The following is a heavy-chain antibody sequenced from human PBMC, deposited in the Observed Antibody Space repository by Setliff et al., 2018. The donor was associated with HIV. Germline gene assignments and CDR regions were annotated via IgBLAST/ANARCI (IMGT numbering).Heavy chain of an antibody. CDR2: ISSSGST. CDR3: ARGLTSRRGNWFDP. Sequence: ASETLSLTCTVSGDSLIGFYWGWIRQPPGEGPEWIGHISSSGSTNYSPSLRRVSGTPQNLFSLILTSVTAADTAVYYCARGLTSRRGNWFDPWGQGTLVTVSS. J-gene: IGHJ5*02. D-gene: IGHD3-10*01. CDR1: GDSLIGFY. V-gene: IGHV4-59*01.